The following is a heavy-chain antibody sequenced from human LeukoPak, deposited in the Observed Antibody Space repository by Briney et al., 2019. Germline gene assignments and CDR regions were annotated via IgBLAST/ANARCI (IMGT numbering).Heavy chain of an antibody. J-gene: IGHJ4*02. CDR2: IYYSGST. Sequence: PSETLSLTCTVSGGSVSSGSYYWSWIRQPPGKGLEWIGYIYYSGSTNYNPSLKSRVTISVDTSKNQFSLKLSSVTAADTAVYYCARSRGGYCSSTSCSRFDYWGQGTLVTVSS. V-gene: IGHV4-61*01. CDR3: ARSRGGYCSSTSCSRFDY. D-gene: IGHD2-2*01. CDR1: GGSVSSGSYY.